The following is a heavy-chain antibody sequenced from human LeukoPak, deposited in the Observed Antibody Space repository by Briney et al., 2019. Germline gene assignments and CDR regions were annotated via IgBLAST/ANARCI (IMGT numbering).Heavy chain of an antibody. CDR1: GYTFTSYY. CDR3: ARELNPISSGWSPSGYFQH. CDR2: ISPSGGST. Sequence: ASVKVSCKASGYTFTSYYMHWVRQAPGQGLEWMGIISPSGGSTSYAQKFQGRVTMTRDTSTSTVYMELSSLRSEDTAVYYCARELNPISSGWSPSGYFQHWGQGTLVTVSS. J-gene: IGHJ1*01. D-gene: IGHD6-19*01. V-gene: IGHV1-46*01.